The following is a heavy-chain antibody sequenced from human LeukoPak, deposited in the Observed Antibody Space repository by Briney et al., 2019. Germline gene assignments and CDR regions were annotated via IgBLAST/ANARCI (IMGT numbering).Heavy chain of an antibody. Sequence: GGSLRLSCAASGFTFSSYAMSWVRQAPGKGLEWVSAISGSGGSTYYADSVKGRFTISRDNSKNTLYLQMNSLRAEDTAVYYCAKAGGYDVAPYYYHGMDVWGQGTTVTVSS. D-gene: IGHD5-12*01. V-gene: IGHV3-23*01. CDR2: ISGSGGST. CDR1: GFTFSSYA. J-gene: IGHJ6*02. CDR3: AKAGGYDVAPYYYHGMDV.